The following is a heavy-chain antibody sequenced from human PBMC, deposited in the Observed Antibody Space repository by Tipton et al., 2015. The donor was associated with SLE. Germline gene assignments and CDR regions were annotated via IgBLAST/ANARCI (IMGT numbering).Heavy chain of an antibody. CDR1: GGSFSGYY. CDR3: ARWIGAFDI. D-gene: IGHD2-2*03. CDR2: INHSGRT. V-gene: IGHV4-34*01. J-gene: IGHJ3*02. Sequence: TLSLTCAVYGGSFSGYYWSWIRQPPGRGLEWIGEINHSGRTNYKSSLKSRVTISVDTSKNQFSLKLSSVTAADTAVYYCARWIGAFDIWGQGTMVTVSS.